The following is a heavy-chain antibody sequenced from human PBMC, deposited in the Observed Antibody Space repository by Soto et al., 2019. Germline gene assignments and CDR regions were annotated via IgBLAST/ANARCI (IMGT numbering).Heavy chain of an antibody. CDR2: INPNSGGT. J-gene: IGHJ5*02. CDR3: ARAPGGEEWNWFDP. D-gene: IGHD3-3*01. CDR1: GYTFTGYY. V-gene: IGHV1-2*04. Sequence: QVQLVQSGAEVKKPGASVKVSCKASGYTFTGYYMHWVRQAPGQGLEWMGWINPNSGGTNYAQKFQGWVTMTRDTSISTAYMELSRPRSDDTAVDYCARAPGGEEWNWFDPWGQGTLVTVSS.